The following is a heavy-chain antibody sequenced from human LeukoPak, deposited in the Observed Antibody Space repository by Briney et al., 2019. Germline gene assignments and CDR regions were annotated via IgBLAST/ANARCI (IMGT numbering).Heavy chain of an antibody. CDR3: ARVSRSGFYYFDY. J-gene: IGHJ4*02. D-gene: IGHD3-22*01. V-gene: IGHV4-39*01. CDR2: IYYSGST. Sequence: SETLSLTCTVSGGSISSSSYYWGWIRQPPGKGLEWIGSIYYSGSTYYNPPLKSRVTISVDTSKNQFSLKLSSVTAADTAVYYCARVSRSGFYYFDYWGQGTLVTVSS. CDR1: GGSISSSSYY.